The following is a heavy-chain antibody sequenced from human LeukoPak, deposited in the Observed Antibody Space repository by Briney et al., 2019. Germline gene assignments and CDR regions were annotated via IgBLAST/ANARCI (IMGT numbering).Heavy chain of an antibody. Sequence: NPSETLSLTCAVYGGSFSSYYWSWIRQPPGKGLEWIGEISHSGSTNYNPSLKSRINMSIDKSKNQLSLELTSVTAADTAIYYCTRESGAFSPFGFWGQGTLVTVSS. CDR1: GGSFSSYY. CDR2: ISHSGST. J-gene: IGHJ4*02. D-gene: IGHD1-26*01. V-gene: IGHV4-34*10. CDR3: TRESGAFSPFGF.